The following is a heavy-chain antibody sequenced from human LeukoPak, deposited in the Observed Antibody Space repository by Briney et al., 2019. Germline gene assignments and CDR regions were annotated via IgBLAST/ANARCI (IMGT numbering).Heavy chain of an antibody. D-gene: IGHD2-15*01. V-gene: IGHV3-74*01. CDR2: INSDGSST. Sequence: PGGSLRLSCAASGFTFSSYWMHWVRQAPGKGLVWVSRINSDGSSTSYADSVKGRFTISRDNSKNTLYLQMSSLRAEDTAVYYCASTQRGDYFDYWGQGTLVTVSS. CDR3: ASTQRGDYFDY. J-gene: IGHJ4*02. CDR1: GFTFSSYW.